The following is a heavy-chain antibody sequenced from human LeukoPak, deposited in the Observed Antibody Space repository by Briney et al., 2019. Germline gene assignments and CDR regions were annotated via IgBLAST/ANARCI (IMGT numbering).Heavy chain of an antibody. D-gene: IGHD5-18*01. V-gene: IGHV1-69*04. Sequence: GASVKVSCKASGGTFSSYAISWVRQAPGQGLEWMGRIIPILGIANYAQKFQGRVTITADKFTSTAYMELSSLRSEDTAVYYCAVDTATRAFEYWGQGTLVTVSS. J-gene: IGHJ4*02. CDR3: AVDTATRAFEY. CDR2: IIPILGIA. CDR1: GGTFSSYA.